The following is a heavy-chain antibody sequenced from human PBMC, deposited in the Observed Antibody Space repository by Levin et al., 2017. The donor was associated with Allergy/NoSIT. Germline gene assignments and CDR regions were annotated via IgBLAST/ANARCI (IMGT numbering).Heavy chain of an antibody. V-gene: IGHV1-69*13. J-gene: IGHJ5*02. CDR2: IVPKFGTP. Sequence: SVKVSCKASGVTFRDCSIDWVRQAPGQGLEWMGVIVPKFGTPTYAPKFQGRITITADESTSTAYMELSSLRSEDTAVFYCAVETGTTSAWGQGTLVTVSS. CDR1: GVTFRDCS. CDR3: AVETGTTSA. D-gene: IGHD1-7*01.